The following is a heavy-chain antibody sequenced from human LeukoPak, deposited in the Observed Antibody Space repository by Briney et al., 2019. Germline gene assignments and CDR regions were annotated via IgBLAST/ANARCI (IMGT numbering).Heavy chain of an antibody. J-gene: IGHJ4*02. CDR1: GSRFTSYW. CDR2: IDPSDSYT. Sequence: GESLQISCKGSGSRFTSYWISWVRQMPGKGLEWMGRIDPSDSYTNYSPSFQGHVTISADKSISTAYLQWSSLKASDTAMYYCARHPPNYYGSGSFCYWGQGTLVTVSS. V-gene: IGHV5-10-1*01. D-gene: IGHD3-10*01. CDR3: ARHPPNYYGSGSFCY.